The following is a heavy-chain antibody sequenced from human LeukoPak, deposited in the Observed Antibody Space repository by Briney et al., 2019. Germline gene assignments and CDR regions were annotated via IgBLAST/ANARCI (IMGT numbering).Heavy chain of an antibody. J-gene: IGHJ5*01. CDR1: GGSISSYY. V-gene: IGHV4-59*01. D-gene: IGHD3-3*01. CDR3: ARGRNLEWFDY. CDR2: IYYSGST. Sequence: SETLSLTCNVSGGSISSYYWSWIRQPPGKGLEWIGYIYYSGSTNYNPSLKSRVTISVDTSKNQFSLKLNSVTAADTAVYYCARGRNLEWFDYWGQGTLVTVSS.